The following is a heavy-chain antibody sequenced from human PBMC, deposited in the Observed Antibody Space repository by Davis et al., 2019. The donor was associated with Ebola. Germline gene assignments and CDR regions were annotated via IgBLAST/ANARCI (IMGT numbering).Heavy chain of an antibody. V-gene: IGHV7-4-1*02. Sequence: ASVKVSCKASGYTFSNYAINWVRQAPGQGLAWMGWINPATGNPTYAQRFTGRFVFSLDTSVTTSFLQIRGLKAEDTAVYYCARSTMTQDAFDIWGQGTMVTVSS. CDR2: INPATGNP. CDR1: GYTFSNYA. D-gene: IGHD3-22*01. J-gene: IGHJ3*02. CDR3: ARSTMTQDAFDI.